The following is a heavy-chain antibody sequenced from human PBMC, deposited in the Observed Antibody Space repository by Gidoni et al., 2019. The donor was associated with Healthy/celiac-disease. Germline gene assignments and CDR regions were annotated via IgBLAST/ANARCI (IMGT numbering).Heavy chain of an antibody. J-gene: IGHJ5*02. V-gene: IGHV4-34*01. CDR3: ARGRQGFDP. Sequence: QVQLQQWGAGLLKTSENLSLTCAVYGGSFSGYYWSLIRQPPGKGLEWIGEINHSGSTNYNPSLTSRVTISVDTSKNQFSLKLCSVTAADTAVYYCARGRQGFDPWGQGTLVTVSS. CDR2: INHSGST. CDR1: GGSFSGYY.